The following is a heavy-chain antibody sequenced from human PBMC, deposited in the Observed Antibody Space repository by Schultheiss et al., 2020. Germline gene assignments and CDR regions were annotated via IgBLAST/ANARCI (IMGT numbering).Heavy chain of an antibody. CDR3: AKSPEYYYYYGMDV. Sequence: GGSLRLSCAASGFTFSEYSIDWVRQAPGKGLEWVSLIYSGGSTYYADSVKGRFTISRDNSKNTLYLQMNSLRAEDTAVYYCAKSPEYYYYYGMDVWGQGTSVTVSS. J-gene: IGHJ6*02. V-gene: IGHV3-66*01. CDR1: GFTFSEYS. CDR2: IYSGGST.